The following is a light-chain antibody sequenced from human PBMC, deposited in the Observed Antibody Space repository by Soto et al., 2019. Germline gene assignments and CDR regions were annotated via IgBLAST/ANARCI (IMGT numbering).Light chain of an antibody. CDR3: QQTYGFPIT. Sequence: DIQMTQSPSSVSASVGDRVTITCRASQYIGTWLAWYQQKPGKAPKFLIFAASSLQSGVPLRFSGSGSGTDFTLTISSLQPEDFATYYCQQTYGFPITFGQGTRLDIK. CDR2: AAS. V-gene: IGKV1D-12*01. J-gene: IGKJ5*01. CDR1: QYIGTW.